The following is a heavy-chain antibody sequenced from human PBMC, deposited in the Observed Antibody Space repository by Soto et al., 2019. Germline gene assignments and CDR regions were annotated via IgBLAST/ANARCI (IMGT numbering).Heavy chain of an antibody. V-gene: IGHV3-21*01. CDR1: GFTFSSYS. CDR3: ARVDNTAMAP. CDR2: ISSSSSYI. J-gene: IGHJ5*02. D-gene: IGHD5-18*01. Sequence: PGGSLRLSCAASGFTFSSYSMNWVRQAPGRGLEWVSSISSSSSYIYYADSVKGRFTISRDNAKNSLYLQMNSLRAEDTAVYYCARVDNTAMAPWGQGTLVTVSS.